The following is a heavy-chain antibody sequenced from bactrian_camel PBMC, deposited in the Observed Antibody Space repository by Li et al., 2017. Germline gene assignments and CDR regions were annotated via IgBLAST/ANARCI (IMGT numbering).Heavy chain of an antibody. D-gene: IGHD3*01. V-gene: IGHV3S53*01. CDR1: GGIFSDH. CDR3: AVYGGLRRICPRLDRFDSGYVQY. CDR2: IDDNGVT. Sequence: VQLVESGGGSVQAGGSLRLSCKASGGIFSDHMGWFRQAPGKEREGVAVIDDNGVTTYADSVKGRFTISRDNAQNTLYLQMNNLKPDDSAMYSCAVYGGLRRICPRLDRFDSGYVQYRGQGTQVTVS. J-gene: IGHJ4*01.